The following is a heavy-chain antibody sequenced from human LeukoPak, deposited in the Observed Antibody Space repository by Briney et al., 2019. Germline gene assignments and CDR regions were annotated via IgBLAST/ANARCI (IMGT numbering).Heavy chain of an antibody. CDR1: GFTFSSYS. Sequence: GGSLRLSCAASGFTFSSYSMNWVRQAPGKGLEWVSHISSSSSTIYYADSVKGRFTISRDNAKNTLYLQMNSLRAEDTAVYYCAKEEGATTRYWGQGTLVTVSS. V-gene: IGHV3-48*04. CDR2: ISSSSSTI. J-gene: IGHJ4*02. D-gene: IGHD1-26*01. CDR3: AKEEGATTRY.